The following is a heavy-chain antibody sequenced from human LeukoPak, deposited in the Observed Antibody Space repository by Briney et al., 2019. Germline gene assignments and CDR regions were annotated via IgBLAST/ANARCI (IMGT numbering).Heavy chain of an antibody. Sequence: GGTLRLSYAATGFTFSSYGMSWVRQAPGKGLEWVSAISGSGGSTYYADSVKGRFTISRDNSKNTLYLQMNSLRAEDTAVYYCAKGVAYYDSSGYLDYWGQGTLVTVSS. D-gene: IGHD3-22*01. J-gene: IGHJ4*02. V-gene: IGHV3-23*01. CDR2: ISGSGGST. CDR3: AKGVAYYDSSGYLDY. CDR1: GFTFSSYG.